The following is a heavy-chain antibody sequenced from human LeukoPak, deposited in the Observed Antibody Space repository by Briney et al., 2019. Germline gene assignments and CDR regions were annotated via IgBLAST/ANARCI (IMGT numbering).Heavy chain of an antibody. D-gene: IGHD6-25*01. CDR2: ISSCSNYI. CDR3: SRDPDSGY. J-gene: IGHJ4*02. CDR1: GFTFSNYN. V-gene: IGHV3-21*01. Sequence: PGGSLRLSCAASGFTFSNYNMNWVRQAPGKGLEWVSSISSCSNYIYYADSVKGRFTISRDNAKNSLYLQMNSLRVEDTAVYYCSRDPDSGYWGQGTLVTVSS.